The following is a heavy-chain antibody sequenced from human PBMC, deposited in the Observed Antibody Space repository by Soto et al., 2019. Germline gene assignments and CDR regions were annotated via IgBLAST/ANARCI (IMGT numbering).Heavy chain of an antibody. V-gene: IGHV3-30*18. CDR1: GFTFSSYG. J-gene: IGHJ6*02. D-gene: IGHD1-26*01. CDR3: AKEMWAHGMDV. Sequence: QVQLVESGGGVVQPGRSLRLSCAASGFTFSSYGMHWVRQAPGKGLEWVAVISYDGNKQYYADSVKGRFTISRDDSKIALYLQKNSLRPDVTAVYFCAKEMWAHGMDVWGQGNTVTVSS. CDR2: ISYDGNKQ.